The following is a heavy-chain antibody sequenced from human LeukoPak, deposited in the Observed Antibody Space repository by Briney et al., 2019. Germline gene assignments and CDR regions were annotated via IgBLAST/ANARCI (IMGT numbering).Heavy chain of an antibody. CDR2: ISAYNGNT. V-gene: IGHV1-18*01. Sequence: ASVKVSCTASGYTFTSYGISWVRQAPGQGLEWMGWISAYNGNTNYAQKLQGRVTMTTDTSTSTAYMELRSLRSDDTAVYYCARLPGGRTGTTNYYYYYYMDVWGKGTTVTVSS. CDR3: ARLPGGRTGTTNYYYYYYMDV. D-gene: IGHD1-7*01. J-gene: IGHJ6*03. CDR1: GYTFTSYG.